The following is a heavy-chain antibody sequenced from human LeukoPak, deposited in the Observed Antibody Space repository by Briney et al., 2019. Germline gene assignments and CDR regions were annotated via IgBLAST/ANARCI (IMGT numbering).Heavy chain of an antibody. CDR2: IYSSGST. CDR1: GVSISSYY. J-gene: IGHJ5*02. CDR3: ARGLTTVTTFNWFDP. D-gene: IGHD4-17*01. Sequence: PSETLSLTCTVSGVSISSYYWSWIRQPPGKGLEWIGYIYSSGSTNHNPSLKSRITISVDTSKNQFSLKLSSVTAADTAVYSCARGLTTVTTFNWFDPWGQGTLVAVSS. V-gene: IGHV4-59*01.